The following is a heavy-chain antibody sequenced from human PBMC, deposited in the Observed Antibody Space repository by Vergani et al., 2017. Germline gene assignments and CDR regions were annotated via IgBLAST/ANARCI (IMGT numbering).Heavy chain of an antibody. CDR2: ISYDGSNK. CDR1: GFTFSSYA. J-gene: IGHJ4*02. Sequence: QVQLVESGGGVVQPGRSLRLSCAASGFTFSSYAMHWVRQAPGKGLEWVAVISYDGSNKYYADSVKGRFTISRDNSKNTLYLQMNSLRAEDTAVYYCARDGLMGRDGSAGKNYYFDYWGQGTLVTVSS. CDR3: ARDGLMGRDGSAGKNYYFDY. V-gene: IGHV3-30-3*01. D-gene: IGHD5-24*01.